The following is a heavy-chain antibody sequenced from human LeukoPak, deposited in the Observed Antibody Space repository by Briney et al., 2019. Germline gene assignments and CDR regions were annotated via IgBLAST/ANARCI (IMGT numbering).Heavy chain of an antibody. J-gene: IGHJ4*02. Sequence: GGSLRLSCAASAFTFNSFAMHWVRLAPGKGLEWVAAISYDGENKFYADSVRGRFTISRDNSENTLHLQMDSLRAEDTAVFYCARAHCSSTDCPPDSWGQGTLVTVSS. CDR2: ISYDGENK. CDR3: ARAHCSSTDCPPDS. CDR1: AFTFNSFA. D-gene: IGHD2-2*01. V-gene: IGHV3-30*08.